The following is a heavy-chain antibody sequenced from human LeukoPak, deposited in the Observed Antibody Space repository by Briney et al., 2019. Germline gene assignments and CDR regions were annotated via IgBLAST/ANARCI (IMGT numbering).Heavy chain of an antibody. CDR3: AREGSYYGSGSYYNSP. Sequence: GASVKVSCKASGYTFTSYGISWVRQAPVQGLEWMGWISAYNGNTNYAQKLQGRVTMTTDTSTSTAYMELRSLRSDDTAVYYCAREGSYYGSGSYYNSPWGQGTLVTVSS. J-gene: IGHJ5*02. V-gene: IGHV1-18*01. CDR1: GYTFTSYG. CDR2: ISAYNGNT. D-gene: IGHD3-10*01.